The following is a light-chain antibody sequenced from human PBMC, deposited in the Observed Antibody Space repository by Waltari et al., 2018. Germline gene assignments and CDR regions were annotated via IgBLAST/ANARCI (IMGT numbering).Light chain of an antibody. V-gene: IGKV3-15*01. Sequence: SCRASQSVTSNLAWYQQKPGRAPRLLIHGASTRATGGPARFSGSGSETEFTLTISSLQSEDFAVYYCQQYNNWPLTFGGGTKVEIK. J-gene: IGKJ4*01. CDR2: GAS. CDR1: QSVTSN. CDR3: QQYNNWPLT.